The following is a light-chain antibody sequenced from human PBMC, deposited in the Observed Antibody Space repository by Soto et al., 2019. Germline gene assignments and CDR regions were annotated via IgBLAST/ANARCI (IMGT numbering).Light chain of an antibody. CDR2: GAS. Sequence: EIVLTQSPGTLSLSPGERATLSCRASQSVSNNYLAWYQQKPGQAPRLLIYGASNRATGIPDRFSGSGSGTNFPLTISRLQPEDFAVYYCQQYGSSGTFGKGTKVDIK. CDR1: QSVSNNY. J-gene: IGKJ1*01. CDR3: QQYGSSGT. V-gene: IGKV3-20*01.